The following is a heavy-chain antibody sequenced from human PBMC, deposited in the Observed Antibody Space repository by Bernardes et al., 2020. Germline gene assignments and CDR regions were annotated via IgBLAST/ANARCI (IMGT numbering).Heavy chain of an antibody. Sequence: SETLSLTCAVYGESFSGYYWSWIRQPPGKGLEWIGEINHGGITNYKLSLKSRVTISVDKSKHQFSLKLTSVTAADTAVYYCARLDVHSSGNFYYYMDVWGQGTTVTVSS. D-gene: IGHD3-10*01. V-gene: IGHV4-34*01. CDR2: INHGGIT. CDR3: ARLDVHSSGNFYYYMDV. CDR1: GESFSGYY. J-gene: IGHJ6*03.